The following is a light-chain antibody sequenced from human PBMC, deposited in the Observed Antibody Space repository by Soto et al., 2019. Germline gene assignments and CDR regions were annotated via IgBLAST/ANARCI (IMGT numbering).Light chain of an antibody. CDR1: LNVNSY. V-gene: IGKV3-11*01. CDR2: DAS. J-gene: IGKJ5*01. Sequence: VLTQSPATLSLSPGERATLSCRASLNVNSYLAWYQQKPGQAPRLVIYDASNSAPGIPARFSGSGSGTDFTLTISSLEPEDFAVYYCQQRQYWPPITFGQGTRLEIK. CDR3: QQRQYWPPIT.